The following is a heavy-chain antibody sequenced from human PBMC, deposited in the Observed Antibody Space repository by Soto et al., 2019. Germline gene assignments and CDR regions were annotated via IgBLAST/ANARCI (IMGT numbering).Heavy chain of an antibody. J-gene: IGHJ6*02. CDR2: IYPGDSDT. CDR1: GYSFTSYS. D-gene: IGHD2-15*01. CDR3: ARHMSIGYCSGGSCYPLLGYGMGV. Sequence: GESLKISCKGSGYSFTSYSIGSVRQMPGKGLEWMGIIYPGDSDTRYSPSFQGQVTISADKSISTAYLQWSGLKASDTAMYYCARHMSIGYCSGGSCYPLLGYGMGVWGQGTTVPCSS. V-gene: IGHV5-51*01.